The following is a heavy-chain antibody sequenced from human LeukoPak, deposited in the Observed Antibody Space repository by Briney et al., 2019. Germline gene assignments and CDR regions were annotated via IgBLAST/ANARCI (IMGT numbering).Heavy chain of an antibody. D-gene: IGHD6-19*01. J-gene: IGHJ4*02. CDR2: ISAYNGNT. V-gene: IGHV1-18*01. Sequence: ASVKVSCKASGYTFTNYDVNWVRQATGQGLEWMGWISAYNGNTNYAQKLQGRVTMTTDTSTSTAYMELRSLRSDDTAVYYCARDRPYSSGWYKVDYWGQGTLVTVSS. CDR1: GYTFTNYD. CDR3: ARDRPYSSGWYKVDY.